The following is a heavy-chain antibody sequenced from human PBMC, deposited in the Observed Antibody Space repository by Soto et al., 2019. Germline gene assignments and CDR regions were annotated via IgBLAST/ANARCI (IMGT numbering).Heavy chain of an antibody. V-gene: IGHV4-39*01. CDR1: GGSISSSSYY. CDR2: IYYSGST. J-gene: IGHJ6*02. Sequence: SDTLSLTCTVSGGSISSSSYYWGWIRQPPGKGLEWIGSIYYSGSTYYNPSLKSRVTISVDTSKNQFSLKLSSVTAADTAVYYCARRGSGSYYNLGYYYYGMDVWGQGTTVTVSS. D-gene: IGHD3-10*01. CDR3: ARRGSGSYYNLGYYYYGMDV.